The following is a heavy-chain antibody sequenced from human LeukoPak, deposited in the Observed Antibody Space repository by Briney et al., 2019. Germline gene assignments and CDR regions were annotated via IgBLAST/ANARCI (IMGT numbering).Heavy chain of an antibody. J-gene: IGHJ5*02. Sequence: GGSLKLSCAASGFTVSSNYMSWVRQAPGKGLEWVSVIYSGGSTYYADSVKGRFTISRDNSRNTLYLQMNSLRAEDTAVYYCARDGTPYDFWSGYLYSGWFDPWGQGTLVTVSS. V-gene: IGHV3-66*01. CDR2: IYSGGST. CDR3: ARDGTPYDFWSGYLYSGWFDP. CDR1: GFTVSSNY. D-gene: IGHD3-3*01.